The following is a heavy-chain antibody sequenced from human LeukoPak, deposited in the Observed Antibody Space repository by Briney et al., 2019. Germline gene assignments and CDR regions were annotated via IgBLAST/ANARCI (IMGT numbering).Heavy chain of an antibody. J-gene: IGHJ4*02. CDR2: IWFDGSNK. CDR3: ARVAGHDIRGLITYYFDD. CDR1: GFTFRSYG. D-gene: IGHD3-10*01. V-gene: IGHV3-33*01. Sequence: PGGSLRLSCAASGFTFRSYGMQWVRQAPGKGLECVASIWFDGSNKYYSDSVKGRFTISRDNSKNTLYLQMNSLRAEDTAVYYGARVAGHDIRGLITYYFDDWGQGTLVTVSS.